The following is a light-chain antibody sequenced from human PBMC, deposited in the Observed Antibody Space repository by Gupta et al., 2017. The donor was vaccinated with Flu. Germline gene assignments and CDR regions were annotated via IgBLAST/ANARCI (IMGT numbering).Light chain of an antibody. CDR3: HQEDSAPRT. CDR1: QSLLSTSNNKNY. J-gene: IGKJ1*01. CDR2: YTS. Sequence: DIVMTQSPDSLAVSLGERATITCKSSQSLLSTSNNKNYLAWYQQRPGRPAKLPIYYTSHRQPGVPDRFSDHKSWTDLTLSISSLQAENVAVYYCHQEDSAPRTFGQGTKVEIK. V-gene: IGKV4-1*01.